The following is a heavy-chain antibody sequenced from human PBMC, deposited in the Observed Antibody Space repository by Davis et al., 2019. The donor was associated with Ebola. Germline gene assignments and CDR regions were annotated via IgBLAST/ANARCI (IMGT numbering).Heavy chain of an antibody. J-gene: IGHJ4*02. CDR2: MNPNSGNT. V-gene: IGHV1-8*01. CDR3: ARSTIFGAVTKYDY. Sequence: AASVKVSCKASGYTFTSYDINWVRQATGQGLEWMGWMNPNSGNTGYAQKFQGRVTMTRDTSTSTVYMELSSLRSEDTAVYYCARSTIFGAVTKYDYWGQGTLVTVSS. CDR1: GYTFTSYD. D-gene: IGHD3-3*01.